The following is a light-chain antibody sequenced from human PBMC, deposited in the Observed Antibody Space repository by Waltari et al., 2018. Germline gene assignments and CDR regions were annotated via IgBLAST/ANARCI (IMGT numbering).Light chain of an antibody. CDR2: NNN. V-gene: IGLV1-47*02. CDR3: EAWDDSLSGWV. Sequence: QSVLTQPPSASGAPGQSVTISCSGSSSNIRGNGVHWYQQLSGTAPKLLIYNNNQRPSGVPDRFSGSKSGSPASLAISGLRSGDEVDYYWEAWDDSLSGWVFGGGTRLTVL. J-gene: IGLJ2*01. CDR1: SSNIRGNG.